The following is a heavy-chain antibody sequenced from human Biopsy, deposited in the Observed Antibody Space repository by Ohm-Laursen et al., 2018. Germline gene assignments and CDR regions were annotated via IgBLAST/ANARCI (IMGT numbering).Heavy chain of an antibody. J-gene: IGHJ6*02. CDR1: GFSLNSRGMS. V-gene: IGHV2-70*16. CDR2: IDWGGAK. D-gene: IGHD2-21*01. CDR3: ARIPIPIFSAALVYRHRRHLQGLDV. Sequence: TQTLTLTSTLSGFSLNSRGMSVTWIRQPPGKALEWLARIDWGGAKFFSSTQKARLTISKGTSGDHVVLTLSDVDPVDTDTYYCARIPIPIFSAALVYRHRRHLQGLDVWGQGTTVIVSS.